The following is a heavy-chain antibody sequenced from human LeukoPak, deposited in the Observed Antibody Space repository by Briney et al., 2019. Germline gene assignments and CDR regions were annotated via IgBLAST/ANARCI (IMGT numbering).Heavy chain of an antibody. CDR3: ARPGSREYFQH. J-gene: IGHJ1*01. D-gene: IGHD3-10*01. CDR1: GGSFSGYY. CDR2: INHSGST. V-gene: IGHV4-34*01. Sequence: KPSETLSLTCTVYGGSFSGYYWSWIRQPPGKGLEWIGEINHSGSTNYNPSLKSRVTISVDTSKNQFSLKLSSVTAADTAVYYRARPGSREYFQHWGQGTLVTVSS.